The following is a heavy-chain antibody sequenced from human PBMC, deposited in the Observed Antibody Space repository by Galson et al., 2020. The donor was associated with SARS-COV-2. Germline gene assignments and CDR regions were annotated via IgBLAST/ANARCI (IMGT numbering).Heavy chain of an antibody. CDR3: ATGCALTA. D-gene: IGHD2-8*02. CDR2: TYYRSKWEN. J-gene: IGHJ3*01. CDR1: SSTAA. Sequence: SSTAAWNWIRQSPSRGLEWLGRTYYRSKWENDYAVSVESRITIDADTYQNQFSLHLNSVTPEDTAVYDCATGCALTAWGQGIMVTVSS. V-gene: IGHV6-1*01.